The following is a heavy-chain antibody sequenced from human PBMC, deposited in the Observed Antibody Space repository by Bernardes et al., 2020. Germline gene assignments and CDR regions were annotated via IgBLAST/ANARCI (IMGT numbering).Heavy chain of an antibody. CDR1: GFTFSSYG. Sequence: GGSLRLSCAASGFTFSSYGMSWVRQAPGKGLEWVSVISGSGGSTYYADSVKGRFTISRDNSKNTLYLQMNSLRAEDTAVYYCAKDRVYYYDSIERGVWGYWGQGTLVTVSS. CDR2: ISGSGGST. D-gene: IGHD3-22*01. J-gene: IGHJ4*02. CDR3: AKDRVYYYDSIERGVWGY. V-gene: IGHV3-23*01.